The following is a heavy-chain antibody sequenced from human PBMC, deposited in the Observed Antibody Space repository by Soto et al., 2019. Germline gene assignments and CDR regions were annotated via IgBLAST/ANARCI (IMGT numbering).Heavy chain of an antibody. J-gene: IGHJ6*03. CDR1: GFTFSDYG. CDR2: IWYDGTIK. V-gene: IGHV3-33*01. CDR3: ARYNYCMDV. Sequence: QVQLVESGGGVVQPGRSLRLSCATSGFTFSDYGFHWGRQAPGKGLEWVAVIWYDGTIKYYADSVKGRFTISRDNSKNTLSLLMTSLRAEDTAVYYCARYNYCMDVWGKGTTVTVSS.